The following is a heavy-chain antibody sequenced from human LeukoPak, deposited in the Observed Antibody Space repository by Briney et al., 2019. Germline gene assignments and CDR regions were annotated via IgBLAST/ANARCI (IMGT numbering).Heavy chain of an antibody. D-gene: IGHD3-3*01. J-gene: IGHJ4*02. CDR1: GGSISSSSYY. V-gene: IGHV4-39*01. CDR3: ARVTHYDFWSGYRFDY. Sequence: SETLSLTCTVSGGSISSSSYYWGWIRQPPGKGLERIGSIYYSGSTYYNPSLKSRVTISVDTSKNQFSLKLSSVTAADTAVYYCARVTHYDFWSGYRFDYWGQGTLVTVSS. CDR2: IYYSGST.